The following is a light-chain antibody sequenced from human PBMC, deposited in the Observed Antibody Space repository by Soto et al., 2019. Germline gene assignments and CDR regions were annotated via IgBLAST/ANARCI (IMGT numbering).Light chain of an antibody. CDR1: TGAVTSGYY. J-gene: IGLJ2*01. Sequence: QAVVTQEPSLTVSPGGTVTLTCASSTGAVTSGYYPSWFQQKPGQAPRALLYSTSNKHSWTPARFSGSLLGGKAALTLSGVQPEDEAEYYCLLYYGGARVFGGGTKLTVL. CDR2: STS. V-gene: IGLV7-43*01. CDR3: LLYYGGARV.